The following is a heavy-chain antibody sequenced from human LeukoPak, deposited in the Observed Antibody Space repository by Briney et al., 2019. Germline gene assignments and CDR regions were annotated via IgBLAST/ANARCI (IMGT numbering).Heavy chain of an antibody. CDR2: ISAYNGNT. Sequence: AASVKVSCKASGYTFTSYGISWVRQAPGQGLEWMGWISAYNGNTNYAQKLQGRVTMTTDTSTSTAYMELRSLRSDDTAVYCCARGGYSSGWYGNWFDPWGQGTLVTVSS. CDR3: ARGGYSSGWYGNWFDP. D-gene: IGHD6-19*01. V-gene: IGHV1-18*01. CDR1: GYTFTSYG. J-gene: IGHJ5*02.